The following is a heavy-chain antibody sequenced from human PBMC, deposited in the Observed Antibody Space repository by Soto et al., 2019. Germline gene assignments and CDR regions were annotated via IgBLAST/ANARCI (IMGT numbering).Heavy chain of an antibody. CDR2: IYYSGST. D-gene: IGHD2-8*01. Sequence: QVQLQESGPGLVKPSETLSLTCTVSGGSISSYYWSWIRQPPGKGLEWSGYIYYSGSTNYNPSLKCRVTISVDTSKNQFSLKLSSVTAADTAVYYCARDIMGTNYSYYGMDVWGQGPTVTV. J-gene: IGHJ6*02. CDR1: GGSISSYY. V-gene: IGHV4-59*01. CDR3: ARDIMGTNYSYYGMDV.